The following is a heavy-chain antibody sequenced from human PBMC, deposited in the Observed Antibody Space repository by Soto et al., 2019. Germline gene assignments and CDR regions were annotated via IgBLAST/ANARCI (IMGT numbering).Heavy chain of an antibody. Sequence: ASVKVSCKASGYTFTSYGISWVRQAPGQGLEWMGWISAYNGNTNYAPKLQGRVTMTTDTSTSTAYMELRSLRSDDTAVYYCARDCSSTSCYPYYYYGMDVWGQGTTVTVSS. J-gene: IGHJ6*02. CDR2: ISAYNGNT. CDR1: GYTFTSYG. D-gene: IGHD2-2*01. CDR3: ARDCSSTSCYPYYYYGMDV. V-gene: IGHV1-18*04.